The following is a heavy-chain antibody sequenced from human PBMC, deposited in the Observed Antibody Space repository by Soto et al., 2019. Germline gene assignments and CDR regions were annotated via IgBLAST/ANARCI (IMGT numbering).Heavy chain of an antibody. Sequence: QLQLQESGPGLVKPSETLSLTCTVSGGSTSSSSYYWGWIRQPPGKGLEWIGSIYYSGITFYNPSLRSRVTISVDTSKNQFSLKLNSVTAADTAVYYCATSPRHQEGGNWFDPWGQGTLVTVSS. CDR1: GGSTSSSSYY. CDR2: IYYSGIT. J-gene: IGHJ5*02. D-gene: IGHD3-16*01. V-gene: IGHV4-39*01. CDR3: ATSPRHQEGGNWFDP.